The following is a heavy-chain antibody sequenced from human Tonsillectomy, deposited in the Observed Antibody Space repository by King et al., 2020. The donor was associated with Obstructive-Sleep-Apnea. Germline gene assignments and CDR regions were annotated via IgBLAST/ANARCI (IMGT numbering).Heavy chain of an antibody. Sequence: VQLVESGGGLVKPGGSLRLSCAASGFTFSNAWMSWVRQAPGKGLEWVGRIKIKTDCGTTDYAAPVKGRLTISRDDSKNTLYLQMNSLKTEDTAVYYCTTDVAVEMATYYFDYWGQGTLVTVSS. CDR1: GFTFSNAW. J-gene: IGHJ4*02. D-gene: IGHD5-24*01. CDR3: TTDVAVEMATYYFDY. CDR2: IKIKTDCGTT. V-gene: IGHV3-15*01.